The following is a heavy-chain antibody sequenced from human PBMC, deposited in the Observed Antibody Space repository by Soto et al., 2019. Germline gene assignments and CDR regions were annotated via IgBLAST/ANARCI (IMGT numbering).Heavy chain of an antibody. CDR2: INSDGSST. D-gene: IGHD5-18*01. J-gene: IGHJ4*02. CDR3: AILVDTAMEFDY. Sequence: GGSLRLSCAASRFTFSSFWFHWVRQAPGKGLVWVSHINSDGSSTSYADSVKGRFTISRDNSKNTLYLQMNSLRAEDTAVYYCAILVDTAMEFDYWGQGTLVTVSS. V-gene: IGHV3-74*01. CDR1: RFTFSSFW.